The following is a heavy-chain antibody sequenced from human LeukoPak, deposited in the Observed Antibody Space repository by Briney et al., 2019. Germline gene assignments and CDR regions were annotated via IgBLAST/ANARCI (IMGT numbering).Heavy chain of an antibody. J-gene: IGHJ3*02. V-gene: IGHV3-74*01. Sequence: PGGSLRLSCAAPEFTFGTYWRHWVGQAQGTGRWWVERINSDGSSTRYADSVKGRFTISRDNAKNTLYLQMNSLRAEDTAVYYCARALGGWPDAFDIWGQGTMVTVSS. CDR3: ARALGGWPDAFDI. CDR2: INSDGSST. CDR1: EFTFGTYW. D-gene: IGHD6-19*01.